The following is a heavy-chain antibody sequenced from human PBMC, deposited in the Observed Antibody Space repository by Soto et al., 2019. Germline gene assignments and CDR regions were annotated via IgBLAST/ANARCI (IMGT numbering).Heavy chain of an antibody. D-gene: IGHD6-19*01. J-gene: IGHJ4*02. CDR3: AKEQSSGYYRVVDY. CDR1: GFTLSCCG. Sequence: QVQVVESGGGVVQPGRSLRLSCAASGFTLSCCGMHWVRQAPGKGLEWVGVITYDGGDKHYADTVKGRFTISRDISENTVYLQMNSLRVEDSAIYYCAKEQSSGYYRVVDYWGQGTLVTVSS. CDR2: ITYDGGDK. V-gene: IGHV3-30*18.